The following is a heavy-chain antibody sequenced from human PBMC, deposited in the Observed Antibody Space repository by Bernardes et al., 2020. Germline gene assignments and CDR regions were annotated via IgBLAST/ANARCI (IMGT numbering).Heavy chain of an antibody. V-gene: IGHV4-59*01. J-gene: IGHJ4*02. CDR3: ARMYYYGSGSFFDY. CDR1: GGSISSYY. Sequence: SKTLSVTCTVSGGSISSYYWSWIRQPPGKGLEWIGYIYYSGSTNYNPSLKSRVTISVDTSKNQFSLKLSSVTAADTAVYYCARMYYYGSGSFFDYWGQGTLVTVSS. D-gene: IGHD3-10*01. CDR2: IYYSGST.